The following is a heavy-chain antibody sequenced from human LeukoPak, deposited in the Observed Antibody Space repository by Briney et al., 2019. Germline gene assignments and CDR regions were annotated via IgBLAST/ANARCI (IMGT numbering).Heavy chain of an antibody. J-gene: IGHJ4*02. CDR1: GGSFSGYY. D-gene: IGHD6-19*01. CDR3: ARGGIAVATNYFDY. CDR2: INHSGST. Sequence: SETLSLTCAVYGGSFSGYYWSWIRQPPGKGLEWIGEINHSGSTNYNPSLKSRVTISVDTSKNQFSLKLSSVTAAGTAVYNCARGGIAVATNYFDYWGQGTLVTVSS. V-gene: IGHV4-34*01.